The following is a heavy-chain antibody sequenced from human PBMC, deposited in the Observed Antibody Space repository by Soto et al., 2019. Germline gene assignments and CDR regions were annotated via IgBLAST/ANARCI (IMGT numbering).Heavy chain of an antibody. Sequence: EVQLVESGGGWVQPGGSLRLSCGASGFTFRTYWLSWVRQAPGKGLEWVANINQVGSEKNYVDSVKGRFTISRDNAMNYLYLQMSSLRAEDTALYYCARDGSTSWYSYDYHGMDVWGQGTTVTVSS. CDR2: INQVGSEK. D-gene: IGHD5-18*01. J-gene: IGHJ6*02. CDR1: GFTFRTYW. CDR3: ARDGSTSWYSYDYHGMDV. V-gene: IGHV3-7*05.